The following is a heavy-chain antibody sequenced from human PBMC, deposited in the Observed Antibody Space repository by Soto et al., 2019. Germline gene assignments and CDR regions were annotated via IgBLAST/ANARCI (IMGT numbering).Heavy chain of an antibody. CDR2: INHSGST. D-gene: IGHD5-12*01. V-gene: IGHV4-34*01. CDR3: ARGPTNGYAN. J-gene: IGHJ4*02. CDR1: GGSFSGYY. Sequence: PSETLSLTCAVYGGSFSGYYWSWIRQPPGKGLEWIGEINHSGSTNYNPSLKSRVTISVDTSKNQFSLKLSSVTAADTAVYYCARGPTNGYANWGQGTLVTVSS.